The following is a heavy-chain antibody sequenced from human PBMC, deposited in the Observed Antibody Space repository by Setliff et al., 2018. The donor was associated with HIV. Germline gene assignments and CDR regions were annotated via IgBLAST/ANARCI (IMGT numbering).Heavy chain of an antibody. Sequence: ASVKVSCKASGYTFTNYAIHWVRQAPGQRLEWMGWINAGNGDTKYSQKFQGRVTITTDTSASTAYMGLNSLSSEDTAVYYCARHQAPYYGSSGYNPNWYFDLWGRGTRVTVSS. CDR3: ARHQAPYYGSSGYNPNWYFDL. D-gene: IGHD3-22*01. CDR2: INAGNGDT. J-gene: IGHJ2*01. CDR1: GYTFTNYA. V-gene: IGHV1-3*01.